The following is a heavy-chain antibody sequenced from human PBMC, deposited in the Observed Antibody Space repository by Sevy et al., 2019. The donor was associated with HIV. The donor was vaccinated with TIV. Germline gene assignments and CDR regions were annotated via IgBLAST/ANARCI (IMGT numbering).Heavy chain of an antibody. CDR2: ILYNVRTE. D-gene: IGHD2-21*01. V-gene: IGHV3-33*04. J-gene: IGHJ5*01. CDR3: ARNSARVIVPTAGFDS. Sequence: CLRLSCSASGFNVRSFSMHWVRQAPGKGLERVAAILYNVRTEEYADSVRGQFTISRDNSKNTVNLEMNSLRVEDTTLYFCARNSARVIVPTAGFDSWGQGVLVIVSS. CDR1: GFNVRSFS.